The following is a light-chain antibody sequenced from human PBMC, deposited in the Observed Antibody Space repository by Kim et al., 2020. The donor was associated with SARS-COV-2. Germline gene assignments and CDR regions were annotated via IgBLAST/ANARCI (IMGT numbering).Light chain of an antibody. V-gene: IGKV3-11*01. CDR1: QSVSSY. Sequence: SPGARATLSRRASQSVSSYLAWYQQKPGQAPRLLIYDASNRATGIPARFSGSGSGTDFTLAISSLEPEDFAVYYCQQRSNWPPMYTFGQGTKLEI. J-gene: IGKJ2*01. CDR2: DAS. CDR3: QQRSNWPPMYT.